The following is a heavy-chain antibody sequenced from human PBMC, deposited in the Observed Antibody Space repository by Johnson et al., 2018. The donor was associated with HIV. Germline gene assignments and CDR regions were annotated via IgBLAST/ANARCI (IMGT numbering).Heavy chain of an antibody. J-gene: IGHJ3*02. CDR3: ARDGDTVTTQGAFDI. V-gene: IGHV3-13*01. CDR1: GFTFSHYD. D-gene: IGHD4-17*01. Sequence: EQLVESGGGLVQPGGSLRLSCAASGFTFSHYDMHWVCQVTGKGLEWVSAIGTTDDTYYPASVKGRFSISRDDAKDSLYLQMHSLRTEDTAVYYCARDGDTVTTQGAFDIWGQGTMVTVSS. CDR2: IGTTDDT.